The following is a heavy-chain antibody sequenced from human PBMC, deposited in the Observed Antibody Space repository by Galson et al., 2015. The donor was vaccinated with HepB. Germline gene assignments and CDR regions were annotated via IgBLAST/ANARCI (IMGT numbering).Heavy chain of an antibody. V-gene: IGHV3-15*07. CDR3: TTDTTEYSSSWYADY. D-gene: IGHD6-13*01. Sequence: SLRLSCAASGFTFSNAWMNWVRQAPGKGLEWVGRIKSKTDGGTTDYAAPVKGRFTISRDDSKNTLYLQMNSLKTEDTAVYYCTTDTTEYSSSWYADYWGQGTLVTVSS. CDR2: IKSKTDGGTT. CDR1: GFTFSNAW. J-gene: IGHJ4*02.